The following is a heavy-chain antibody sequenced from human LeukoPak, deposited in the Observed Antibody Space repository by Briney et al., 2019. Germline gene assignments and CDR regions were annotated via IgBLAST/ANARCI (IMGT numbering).Heavy chain of an antibody. CDR3: AKGAAAQPRYNWFDP. Sequence: GGSLRLSCAASGFTFSSYAMSWVRQAPGKGLEWVSAISGSGGSTYYADSVKGRFTISRDNSKITLYLQMNSLRAEDTAVYYCAKGAAAQPRYNWFDPWGQGTLVTVSS. D-gene: IGHD6-13*01. CDR1: GFTFSSYA. V-gene: IGHV3-23*01. J-gene: IGHJ5*02. CDR2: ISGSGGST.